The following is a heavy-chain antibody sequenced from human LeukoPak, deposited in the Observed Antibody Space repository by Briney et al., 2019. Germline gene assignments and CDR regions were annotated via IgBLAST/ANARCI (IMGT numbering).Heavy chain of an antibody. CDR1: GYTFTCYY. J-gene: IGHJ6*02. CDR2: INPNSGGT. V-gene: IGHV1-2*02. Sequence: ASVKVSCKASGYTFTCYYMHWVRQAPGQGLEWMGWINPNSGGTNYARKFQGRVTMTRDTSISTAYMELSRLRSDDTAVYYCARDGRDCSSTSCYTPWYYYYGTDVWGQGTTVTVSS. CDR3: ARDGRDCSSTSCYTPWYYYYGTDV. D-gene: IGHD2-2*02.